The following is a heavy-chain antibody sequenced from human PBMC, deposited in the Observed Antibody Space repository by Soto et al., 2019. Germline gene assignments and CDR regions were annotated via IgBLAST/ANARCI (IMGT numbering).Heavy chain of an antibody. J-gene: IGHJ4*02. V-gene: IGHV3-66*01. CDR1: GFTVSDND. CDR3: ALERDFFWGSLDS. D-gene: IGHD3-16*01. CDR2: IYRYDDDKA. Sequence: EVQVVESGGGSVQPGGSLRLACEASGFTVSDNDMNWVRQAPGRGLEWVALIYRYDDDKAYYTDSVKGRFTISRDTSTNTVFLQMNSLRAEDTAIYYCALERDFFWGSLDSWGQGTLVTVFS.